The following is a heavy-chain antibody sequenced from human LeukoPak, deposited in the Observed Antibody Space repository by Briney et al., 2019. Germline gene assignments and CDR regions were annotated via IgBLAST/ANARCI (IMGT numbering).Heavy chain of an antibody. CDR3: ARGVVYPTWSGPHWSDY. Sequence: PGGSLRLSRAASGFTFNNYWIHWVRQVPGKGLVWVSRINNDGSSASYVDSVKGRFTISRDNAKNTLFLQMNSLRAEDTAVYYCARGVVYPTWSGPHWSDYWGQGTLVTVSS. CDR2: INNDGSSA. CDR1: GFTFNNYW. J-gene: IGHJ4*02. D-gene: IGHD3-3*01. V-gene: IGHV3-74*01.